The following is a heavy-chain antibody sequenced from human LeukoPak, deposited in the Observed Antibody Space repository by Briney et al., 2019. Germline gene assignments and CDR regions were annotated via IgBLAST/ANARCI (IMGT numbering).Heavy chain of an antibody. CDR3: SRQGTEDELDY. J-gene: IGHJ4*02. D-gene: IGHD3/OR15-3a*01. V-gene: IGHV1-2*02. Sequence: GASVTVSCKASGYTLTVNYMHWVRQAPGQGLEWMGWINPNSSGTLYAQKFQGRVTMTRDTSITTAYMELRRLRSDDTAVYYCSRQGTEDELDYWGQGTLVTVSS. CDR2: INPNSSGT. CDR1: GYTLTVNY.